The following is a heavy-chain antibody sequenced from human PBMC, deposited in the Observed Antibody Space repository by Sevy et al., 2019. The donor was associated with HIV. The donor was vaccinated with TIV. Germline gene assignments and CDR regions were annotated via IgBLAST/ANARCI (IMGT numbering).Heavy chain of an antibody. CDR1: GGSFSGYY. J-gene: IGHJ6*02. V-gene: IGHV4-34*01. CDR2: INHSGST. Sequence: SETLSLTCAVYGGSFSGYYWSWIRQPPGKGLEWIGEINHSGSTNYNPSLKSRVTISVDTSKNQFSLKLSSVTAADTAVYYCARGRNFYSPILRVIVETVTTSYYYYGMDVWGQGTTVTVSS. CDR3: ARGRNFYSPILRVIVETVTTSYYYYGMDV. D-gene: IGHD4-17*01.